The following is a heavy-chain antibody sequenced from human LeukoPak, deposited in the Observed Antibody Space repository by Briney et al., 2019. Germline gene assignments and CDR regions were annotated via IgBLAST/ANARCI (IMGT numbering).Heavy chain of an antibody. CDR3: ARGGHYGYYYYYYMDV. D-gene: IGHD3-10*01. CDR2: LYHTGST. Sequence: PSGTLSLTCAVSGGSISSNTWWSWVRQPPGKGLEWIGELYHTGSTNYNPSLKSRLTISVDKSKNQFSLKLSSVTAADTAVYYCARGGHYGYYYYYYMDVWGKGTTVTVSS. CDR1: GGSISSNTW. J-gene: IGHJ6*03. V-gene: IGHV4-4*02.